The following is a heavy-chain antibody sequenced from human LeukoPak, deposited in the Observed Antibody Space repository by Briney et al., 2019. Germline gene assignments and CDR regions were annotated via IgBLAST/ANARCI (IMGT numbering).Heavy chain of an antibody. Sequence: GGSLRLSCEASGFSFSSYVMSWVRQAPGKGLEWVSTISASGDSTYYADSVKGRFTVSRDNSKNTLFLQMNSLRAEDTAVYYCAGGTGSGSYYYYGMDVWGQGTTVTVSS. J-gene: IGHJ6*02. CDR3: AGGTGSGSYYYYGMDV. V-gene: IGHV3-23*01. CDR2: ISASGDST. D-gene: IGHD3-10*01. CDR1: GFSFSSYV.